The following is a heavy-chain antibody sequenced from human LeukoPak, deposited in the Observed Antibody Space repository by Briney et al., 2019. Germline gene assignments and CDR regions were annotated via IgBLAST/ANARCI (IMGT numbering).Heavy chain of an antibody. CDR2: LDPEDGET. J-gene: IGHJ5*02. D-gene: IGHD3-10*01. CDR3: ASSLTMVRGVIILYSAWFDP. CDR1: GYTLTELS. V-gene: IGHV1-24*01. Sequence: ASVKVSCKVSGYTLTELSMHWVRQAPGKGLEWMGGLDPEDGETIYAQKFQGRVTMTEDTSTDTAYMELSSLRSEDTAVYYCASSLTMVRGVIILYSAWFDPWGQGTLVTVSS.